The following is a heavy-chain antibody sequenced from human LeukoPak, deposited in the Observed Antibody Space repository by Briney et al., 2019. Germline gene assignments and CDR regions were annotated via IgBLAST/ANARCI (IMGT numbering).Heavy chain of an antibody. CDR1: GFTLSSYW. V-gene: IGHV3-74*01. Sequence: GGSLRLSCAASGFTLSSYWMHWVRQAPGKGLVWVSRINTDGSRTNYADSVKGRFTIARDNAKNSLYLQMNSLRAEDTAVYYCARDHYDFWSGYPLDAFDIWGQGTMVTVSS. J-gene: IGHJ3*02. CDR3: ARDHYDFWSGYPLDAFDI. CDR2: INTDGSRT. D-gene: IGHD3-3*01.